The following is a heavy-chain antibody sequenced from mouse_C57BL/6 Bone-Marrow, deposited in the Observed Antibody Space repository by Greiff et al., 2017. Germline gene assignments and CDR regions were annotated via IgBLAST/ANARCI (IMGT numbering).Heavy chain of an antibody. J-gene: IGHJ2*01. CDR2: IDPENGDT. D-gene: IGHD1-1*01. V-gene: IGHV14-4*01. CDR1: GFNIKDDY. CDR3: TTCNYGSSFDY. Sequence: VQLHQSGAELVRPGASVKLSCTASGFNIKDDYMHWVKQRPEQGLEWIGWIDPENGDTEYASKFQGKATITADTSSNTAYLQLSSLTSEDTAVYYCTTCNYGSSFDYWGQGTTLTVSS.